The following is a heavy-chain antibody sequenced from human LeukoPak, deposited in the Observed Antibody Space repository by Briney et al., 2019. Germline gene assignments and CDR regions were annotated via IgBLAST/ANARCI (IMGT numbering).Heavy chain of an antibody. J-gene: IGHJ4*02. CDR3: ARPYCSGGSCYLYYFDY. Sequence: GESLKISCKGSGYSVTSYWIGWVRQMSGKGLEWMGIIYPGDSDTRYSPSDQGQVTISVDKSISTAYLQWSSLKASDTAMYYCARPYCSGGSCYLYYFDYWGQGTLVTVSS. CDR1: GYSVTSYW. D-gene: IGHD2-15*01. V-gene: IGHV5-51*01. CDR2: IYPGDSDT.